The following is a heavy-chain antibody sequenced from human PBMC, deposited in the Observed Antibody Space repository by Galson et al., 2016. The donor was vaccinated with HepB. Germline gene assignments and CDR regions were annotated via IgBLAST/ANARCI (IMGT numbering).Heavy chain of an antibody. J-gene: IGHJ4*02. D-gene: IGHD1/OR15-1a*01. CDR3: RIGTTGIDY. CDR1: GFTFSSHW. CDR2: LKRDGRVT. V-gene: IGHV3-74*01. Sequence: SLRLSCAASGFTFSSHWMHWVRQAPGKGLVCVSRLKRDGRVTFYADSVKGRFTISSDNAKNTLYLQMNSLGAEDTAVYYCRIGTTGIDYWGQGALVTVSS.